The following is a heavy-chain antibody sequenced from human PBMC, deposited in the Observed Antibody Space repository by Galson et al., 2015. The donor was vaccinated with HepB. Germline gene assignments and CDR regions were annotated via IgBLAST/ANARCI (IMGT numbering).Heavy chain of an antibody. V-gene: IGHV3-15*07. J-gene: IGHJ5*02. Sequence: SLRLSCAASGFTFSNAWMNWVRQAPGKGLEWVGRIKSKTDGGTTDYAAPVKGRFTISRDDSKNTLYLQMNSLKTEDTAVYYCTTHLAFDIVPPARFDPWGQGALVTVSS. CDR2: IKSKTDGGTT. CDR3: TTHLAFDIVPPARFDP. D-gene: IGHD2-8*01. CDR1: GFTFSNAW.